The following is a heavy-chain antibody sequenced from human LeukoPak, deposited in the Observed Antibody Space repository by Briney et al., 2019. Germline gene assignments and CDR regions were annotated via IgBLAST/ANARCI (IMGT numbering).Heavy chain of an antibody. Sequence: SETLPLTCTVSGGSISSGGYYWSWIRQHPGKGLEWIGYIYYSGSTSYNPSLKSRVTISIGTSKNQFSLKLSSVTAADTAVYYCARAVGATTFRSYYYYGMDVWGQGTTVTVSS. V-gene: IGHV4-31*03. D-gene: IGHD1-26*01. CDR2: IYYSGST. CDR3: ARAVGATTFRSYYYYGMDV. J-gene: IGHJ6*02. CDR1: GGSISSGGYY.